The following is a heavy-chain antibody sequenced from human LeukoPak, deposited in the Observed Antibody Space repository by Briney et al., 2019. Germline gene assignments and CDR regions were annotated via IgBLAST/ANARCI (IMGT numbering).Heavy chain of an antibody. CDR3: VRGGIGGAPRRGFVY. CDR1: GFTFSSYS. J-gene: IGHJ4*02. CDR2: ISSSSSYI. D-gene: IGHD1-26*01. V-gene: IGHV3-21*04. Sequence: GGSLRLSCAASGFTFSSYSMNWVRQAQGKGLEGVSSISSSSSYIYYADSVKGRFTISRDNAKNTLYLQMNSLRAEDTAVYYCVRGGIGGAPRRGFVYWGQGTLVTVSS.